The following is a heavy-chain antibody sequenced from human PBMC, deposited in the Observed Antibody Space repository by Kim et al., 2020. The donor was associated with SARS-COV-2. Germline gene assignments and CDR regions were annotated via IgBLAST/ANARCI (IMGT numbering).Heavy chain of an antibody. CDR1: GGSISSGGYY. J-gene: IGHJ6*02. CDR2: IYYSGRT. V-gene: IGHV4-31*03. D-gene: IGHD1-1*01. Sequence: SETLSLTCTVSGGSISSGGYYWSWIRQHPGKGLEWIGYIYYSGRTYYNPSLKSRVTISVDTSKNQFSLKLSSVTAADTAVYYCARDPRRNHVPLGYYYCYGMDVWGQGTTVTVSS. CDR3: ARDPRRNHVPLGYYYCYGMDV.